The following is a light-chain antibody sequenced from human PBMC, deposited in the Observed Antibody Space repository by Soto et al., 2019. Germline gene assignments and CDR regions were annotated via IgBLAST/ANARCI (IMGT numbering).Light chain of an antibody. CDR2: DAS. CDR3: QQCSISPLT. J-gene: IGKJ4*01. V-gene: IGKV3-20*01. Sequence: ETLLTQSPGTLSLSPGERPTLSCRSSQSVPKDYLAWYQHKPGQAPRLLIHDASSRATGIPDRFSGSGSGTDFTLTISRLEPEDFAVYYCQQCSISPLTFGGGTKVDIK. CDR1: QSVPKDY.